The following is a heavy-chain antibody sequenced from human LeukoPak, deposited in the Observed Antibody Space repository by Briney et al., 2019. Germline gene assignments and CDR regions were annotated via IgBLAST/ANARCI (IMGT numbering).Heavy chain of an antibody. Sequence: ASVKVSCKASGYTFTGYYMHWVRQAPGQGLEWMGWINPNSGGTNYAQKFQGRVTMTRDTSISTAYMELGRLRSDDTAVYYCARAPYYYDSSGYYFEVYYFDYWGQGTLVTVSS. CDR1: GYTFTGYY. CDR2: INPNSGGT. CDR3: ARAPYYYDSSGYYFEVYYFDY. V-gene: IGHV1-2*02. D-gene: IGHD3-22*01. J-gene: IGHJ4*02.